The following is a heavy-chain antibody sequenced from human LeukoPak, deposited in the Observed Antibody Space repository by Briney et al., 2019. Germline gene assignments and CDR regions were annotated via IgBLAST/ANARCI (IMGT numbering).Heavy chain of an antibody. V-gene: IGHV3-30*02. CDR2: IRYDGSNE. Sequence: GGSLRPSCAASGFTFSNYGMHWVRQAPGKGLEWVGFIRYDGSNEYYADSVKGRFTISRDNSKNTLYLQMNSLTAEDTAIYYCATYRQVLLPFESWGQGTLVTVSS. CDR1: GFTFSNYG. CDR3: ATYRQVLLPFES. D-gene: IGHD2-8*02. J-gene: IGHJ4*02.